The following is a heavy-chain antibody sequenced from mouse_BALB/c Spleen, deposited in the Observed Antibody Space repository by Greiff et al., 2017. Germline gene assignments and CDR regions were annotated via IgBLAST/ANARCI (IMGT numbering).Heavy chain of an antibody. D-gene: IGHD2-12*01. CDR3: ARHNDGTLYYFDY. CDR2: ISNGGGST. CDR1: GFTFSSYT. J-gene: IGHJ2*01. V-gene: IGHV5-12-2*01. Sequence: EVKVVESGGGLVQPGGSLKLSCAASGFTFSSYTMSWVRQTPEKRLEWVAYISNGGGSTYYPDTVKGRFTISRDNAKNTLYLQMSSLKSEDTAMYYCARHNDGTLYYFDYWGQGTTLTVSS.